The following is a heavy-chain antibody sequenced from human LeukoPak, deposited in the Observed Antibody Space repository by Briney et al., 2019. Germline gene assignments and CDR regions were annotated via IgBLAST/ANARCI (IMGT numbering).Heavy chain of an antibody. D-gene: IGHD6-19*01. Sequence: ASVKVSCKASGYTFTGHHMHWVRQVPGQGLEWMGWIDPKSGGTDYAQKFQGRVTMTRDTSSSTGYMELSRVTSDDTAIYYCARWRGYSSGWSGPFDDWGQGTLVTVSS. J-gene: IGHJ4*02. CDR2: IDPKSGGT. V-gene: IGHV1-2*02. CDR3: ARWRGYSSGWSGPFDD. CDR1: GYTFTGHH.